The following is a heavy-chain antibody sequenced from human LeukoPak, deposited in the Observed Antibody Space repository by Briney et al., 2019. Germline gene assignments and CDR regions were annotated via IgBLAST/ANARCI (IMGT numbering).Heavy chain of an antibody. V-gene: IGHV4-59*01. D-gene: IGHD3-22*01. CDR2: IYYSGST. CDR3: ARDKKDYYDSSGYYYFAFDI. J-gene: IGHJ3*02. CDR1: GGSIRSYY. Sequence: SETLSLTCTVSGGSIRSYYWSWIRQPPGNGLEWIGYIYYSGSTNYNPSLKSRVTISVDTSKNQFSLKLSSVTAADTAVYYCARDKKDYYDSSGYYYFAFDIWGQGTMVNVSS.